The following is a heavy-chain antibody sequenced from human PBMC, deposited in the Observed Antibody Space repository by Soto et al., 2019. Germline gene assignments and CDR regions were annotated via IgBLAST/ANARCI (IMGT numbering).Heavy chain of an antibody. CDR2: TIPVFDTS. D-gene: IGHD3-10*01. J-gene: IGHJ3*02. V-gene: IGHV1-69*06. Sequence: QVQLEQSGAELEQPGSSVKVSCTASGGTLSDYGVSWLRQAPGQGLEWVGGTIPVFDTSKYAQKFQGRVTIAADKSTNIAYMEMGSLRAEDTAIDYCARRVYCSRNYYDGPSAFDIWGQGTMVLVSS. CDR1: GGTLSDYG. CDR3: ARRVYCSRNYYDGPSAFDI.